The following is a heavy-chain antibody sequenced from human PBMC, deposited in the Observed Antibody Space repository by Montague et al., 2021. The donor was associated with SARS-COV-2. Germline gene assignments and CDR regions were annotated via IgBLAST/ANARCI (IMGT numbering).Heavy chain of an antibody. J-gene: IGHJ3*02. CDR3: SRHITGSGNAFDI. CDR2: TGST. V-gene: IGHV4-39*01. D-gene: IGHD3-10*01. Sequence: TGSTYYNPSLKSRVTISVDTSKNQFSLKLSSVTAAATAAYYCSRHITGSGNAFDIWGQGKMVT.